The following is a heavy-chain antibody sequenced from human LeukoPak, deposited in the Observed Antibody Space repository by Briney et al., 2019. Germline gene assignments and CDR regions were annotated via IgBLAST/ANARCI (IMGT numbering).Heavy chain of an antibody. CDR2: ISGSGGST. CDR3: ASSSSGWYYYYGLDV. J-gene: IGHJ6*02. CDR1: GFTFSSYA. Sequence: GGSLRLSCAASGFTFSSYAMSWVRQAPGKGLEWVSAISGSGGSTYYADSVKGRFTISRDNSKNTLFLQMNSLRAEDTAVYYCASSSSGWYYYYGLDVWGQGTTVTVSS. V-gene: IGHV3-23*01. D-gene: IGHD6-19*01.